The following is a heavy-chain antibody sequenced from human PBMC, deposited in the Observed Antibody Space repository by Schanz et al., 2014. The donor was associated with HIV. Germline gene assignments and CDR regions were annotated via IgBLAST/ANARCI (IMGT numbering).Heavy chain of an antibody. CDR3: AKVGRIYSTTWIDY. Sequence: QVQLVESGGGVVQPGRSLRLSCAASGFTFTSYGMHWVRQAPGKGLEWVAVISFDGSNKYYADSVKGRFTISRDNSKNTLYLQMNSLRREDTAVYYCAKVGRIYSTTWIDYWGQGTLVTVSS. D-gene: IGHD2-2*01. J-gene: IGHJ4*02. CDR2: ISFDGSNK. V-gene: IGHV3-30*18. CDR1: GFTFTSYG.